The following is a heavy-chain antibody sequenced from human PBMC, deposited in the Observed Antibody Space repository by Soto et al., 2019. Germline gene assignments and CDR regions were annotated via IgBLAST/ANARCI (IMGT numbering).Heavy chain of an antibody. Sequence: GESLKISCKGSGYSFTSYWIGWVRQMPGKGLEWMGIIYPGDSDTRYSPSFQGQVTISADKSISTAYLQWSSLKASDTAMYYCATEGYCSGGSCYADAFDIWGQGTMVTVSS. D-gene: IGHD2-15*01. CDR1: GYSFTSYW. CDR3: ATEGYCSGGSCYADAFDI. J-gene: IGHJ3*02. V-gene: IGHV5-51*01. CDR2: IYPGDSDT.